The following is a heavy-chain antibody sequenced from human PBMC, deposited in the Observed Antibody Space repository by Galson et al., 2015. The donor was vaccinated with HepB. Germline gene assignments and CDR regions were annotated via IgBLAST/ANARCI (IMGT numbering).Heavy chain of an antibody. D-gene: IGHD3-16*01. CDR2: IKQDGSEK. V-gene: IGHV3-7*03. CDR1: GFTFSSYW. CDR3: ARGDPTQGGLMSDYFDY. Sequence: SLRLSCAASGFTFSSYWMSWVRQAPGKGLEWVANIKQDGSEKYYVDSVKGRFTISRDNAKNSLYLQMNSLRAEDTAVYYCARGDPTQGGLMSDYFDYWGQGTLVTVSS. J-gene: IGHJ4*02.